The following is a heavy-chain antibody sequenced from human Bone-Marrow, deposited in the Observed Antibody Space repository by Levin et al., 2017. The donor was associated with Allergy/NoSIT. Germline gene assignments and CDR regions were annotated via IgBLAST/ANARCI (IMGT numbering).Heavy chain of an antibody. Sequence: GGSLRLSCAASGFTFRRFSMHWVRQAPGKGLVWVSRINSDGGGTKYADSVKGRFTVSRDNGKNTLYLQMNSLRAEDTAVYYCARAEIDWGSLRQFFFDSWGQGSLVTVSS. J-gene: IGHJ4*02. CDR1: GFTFRRFS. V-gene: IGHV3-74*03. CDR2: INSDGGGT. D-gene: IGHD3-16*01. CDR3: ARAEIDWGSLRQFFFDS.